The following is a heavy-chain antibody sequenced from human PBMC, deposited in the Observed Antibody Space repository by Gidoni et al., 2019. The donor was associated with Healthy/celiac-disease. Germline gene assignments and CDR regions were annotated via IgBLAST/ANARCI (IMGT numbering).Heavy chain of an antibody. J-gene: IGHJ5*02. CDR1: GDRVHSNSAA. CDR2: TYYRSKWYN. Sequence: QVQLQKSGRGLVKPSQTLSLTCAISGDRVHSNSAAWNWNRQSPSRGLEWLGRTYYRSKWYNDYAVSVKSRITINPDTSMNPFSLQLNSVTPEDTAVYYCARVKTVAGIVDWFDPWGQGTLVTVSS. V-gene: IGHV6-1*01. D-gene: IGHD6-19*01. CDR3: ARVKTVAGIVDWFDP.